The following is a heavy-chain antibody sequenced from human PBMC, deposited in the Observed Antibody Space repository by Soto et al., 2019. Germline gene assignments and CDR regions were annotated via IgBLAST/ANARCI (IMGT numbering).Heavy chain of an antibody. V-gene: IGHV4-59*01. CDR2: IYDSGTA. CDR1: GGSISSYY. Sequence: PSETLSLTCTVSGGSISSYYWSWIRQPPGKGLEWIGHIYDSGTANYNPSLKSRVTISVDTSKKQFSLNLSSVTAADTAMYYCYGSGRNWGQGILVTVSS. CDR3: YGSGRN. D-gene: IGHD2-15*01. J-gene: IGHJ4*02.